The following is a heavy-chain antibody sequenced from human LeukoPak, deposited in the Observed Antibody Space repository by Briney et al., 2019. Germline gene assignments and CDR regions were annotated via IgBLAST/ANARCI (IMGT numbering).Heavy chain of an antibody. Sequence: SGGSLRLSCAASGFTFSSYWMHWVRQAPGKGPVWVSRINSDGSSTSYADSVKGRFTISRDNAKNTLYLQMSSLRAEDTAVYYCARDPSYYYDSSGYQGDYWGQGTLVTVSS. D-gene: IGHD3-22*01. V-gene: IGHV3-74*01. CDR2: INSDGSST. CDR3: ARDPSYYYDSSGYQGDY. CDR1: GFTFSSYW. J-gene: IGHJ4*02.